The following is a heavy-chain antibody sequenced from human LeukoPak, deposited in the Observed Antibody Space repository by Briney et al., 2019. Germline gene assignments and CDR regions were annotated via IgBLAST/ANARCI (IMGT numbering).Heavy chain of an antibody. J-gene: IGHJ4*02. CDR1: GFNFSDYY. V-gene: IGHV3-11*04. D-gene: IGHD4-17*01. Sequence: PGGSLRLSCAASGFNFSDYYMTWIRQAPGKGLEWLSYIGSGGSTKNYADSVKGRFTIARDNAKNSLFLQLNSLRVEATAVYSCAREGATVTTFDYWGQGTLVTASS. CDR2: IGSGGSTK. CDR3: AREGATVTTFDY.